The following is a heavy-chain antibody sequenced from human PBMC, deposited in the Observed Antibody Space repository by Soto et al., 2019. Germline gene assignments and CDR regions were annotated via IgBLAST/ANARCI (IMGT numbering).Heavy chain of an antibody. J-gene: IGHJ4*02. CDR1: GGSISSSSYY. CDR3: ARSARYSSGWFNY. Sequence: PSETLSLTCTVSGGSISSSSYYWGWIRQPPGNGLEWIGSIYYSGSTYYNPSLKSRFTISRDNSKNTLYLQMNSLRAEDTAVYYCARSARYSSGWFNYWGQGTLVTVSS. V-gene: IGHV4-39*01. D-gene: IGHD6-19*01. CDR2: IYYSGST.